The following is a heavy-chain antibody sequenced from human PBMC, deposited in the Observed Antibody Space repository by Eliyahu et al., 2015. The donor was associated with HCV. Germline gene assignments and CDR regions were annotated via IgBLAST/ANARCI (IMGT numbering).Heavy chain of an antibody. CDR3: AKGNSGIFQN. CDR2: ITPAGXGT. CDR1: GFTFTSXA. D-gene: IGHD2/OR15-2a*01. J-gene: IGHJ4*02. V-gene: IGHV3-23*01. Sequence: EVQLLESGGGLVQPGGSLRLSCXASGFTFTSXAMYWVRQAPGKGLEWXSAITPAGXGTYYADSVKGRFTISRDNSKDTLYLHMNSLRADDTAVYYCAKGNSGIFQNWGQGILVXVSS.